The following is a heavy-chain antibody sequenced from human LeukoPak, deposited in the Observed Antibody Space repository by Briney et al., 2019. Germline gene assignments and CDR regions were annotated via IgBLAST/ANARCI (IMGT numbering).Heavy chain of an antibody. Sequence: SETLSLTCTVSGGSISSGSYYWSWIRQPAGKGLEWIGRIYTSGSTNYNPSLKSRVTILVDTSKNQFSLKLSSVTAADTAVYYCARASGGWDLDYWGHGTLVTVSS. CDR3: ARASGGWDLDY. D-gene: IGHD1-26*01. CDR2: IYTSGST. CDR1: GGSISSGSYY. J-gene: IGHJ4*01. V-gene: IGHV4-61*02.